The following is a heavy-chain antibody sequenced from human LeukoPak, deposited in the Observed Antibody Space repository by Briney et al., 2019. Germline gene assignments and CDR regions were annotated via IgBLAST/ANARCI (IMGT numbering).Heavy chain of an antibody. D-gene: IGHD4-17*01. V-gene: IGHV4-61*05. CDR1: GGSISSSSYY. CDR2: IYYSGST. Sequence: SETLSLTCTVSGGSISSSSYYWGWIRQPPGKGLEWIGYIYYSGSTNYNPSLKSRVTISVDTSKNQFSLKLSSVTAADTAVYYCARVHYGDYDVNWFDPWGQGTLVTVSS. J-gene: IGHJ5*02. CDR3: ARVHYGDYDVNWFDP.